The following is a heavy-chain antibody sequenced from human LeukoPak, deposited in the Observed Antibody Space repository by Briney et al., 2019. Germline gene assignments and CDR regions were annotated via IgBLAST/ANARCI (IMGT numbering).Heavy chain of an antibody. CDR2: ISGSGGGT. D-gene: IGHD7-27*01. Sequence: GGSLRLSCAASGFTFSSYAMSWVRQAPGKGLEWVSAISGSGGGTYYADSVKGRFTISRDNSKNTLYLQMNSLKTEDTAVYYCTTDLTGDIFDYWGQGTLVTVSS. CDR1: GFTFSSYA. J-gene: IGHJ4*02. V-gene: IGHV3-23*01. CDR3: TTDLTGDIFDY.